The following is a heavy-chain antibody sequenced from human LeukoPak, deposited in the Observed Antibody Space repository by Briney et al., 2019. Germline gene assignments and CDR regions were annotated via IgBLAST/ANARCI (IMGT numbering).Heavy chain of an antibody. CDR3: AREGDFWRRNYYFDY. J-gene: IGHJ4*02. Sequence: SETLSLTCTVSGGSISSYYWSWIRQPPGKGLEWIGYIYYSGGTNYNPSLKSRVTISVDTSKNQFSLKLSSVTAADTAVYYCAREGDFWRRNYYFDYWGQGTLVTVSS. CDR1: GGSISSYY. D-gene: IGHD3-3*01. CDR2: IYYSGGT. V-gene: IGHV4-59*01.